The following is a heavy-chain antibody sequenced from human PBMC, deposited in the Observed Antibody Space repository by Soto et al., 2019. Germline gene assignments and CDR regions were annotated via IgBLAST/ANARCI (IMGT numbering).Heavy chain of an antibody. Sequence: QVQLQESGPGLVKPSETLSLTCTVSGGSISSYYWSWIRQPPGKGLEWIGYIYYSGRTNYNPSLKSRVTISVDTSKNQFSLKLSSVTAADTAVYYCARSGSSGYGVDYWGQGTLVTVSS. CDR1: GGSISSYY. J-gene: IGHJ4*02. CDR2: IYYSGRT. D-gene: IGHD3-22*01. V-gene: IGHV4-59*01. CDR3: ARSGSSGYGVDY.